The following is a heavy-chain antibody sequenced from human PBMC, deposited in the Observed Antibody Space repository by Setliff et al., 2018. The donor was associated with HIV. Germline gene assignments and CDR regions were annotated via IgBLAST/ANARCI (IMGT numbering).Heavy chain of an antibody. CDR3: AREYHIEATYTRLANYFDS. D-gene: IGHD6-19*01. Sequence: ASVKVSCKASGYTFTSYFLHWVRQAPGQGLEWMGIINPNDGATTYAQNFEGRVTMTRDTSTNTVYMELRSLTSEDTAVFYCAREYHIEATYTRLANYFDSWGQGTLVTVS. J-gene: IGHJ4*02. CDR2: INPNDGAT. CDR1: GYTFTSYF. V-gene: IGHV1-46*01.